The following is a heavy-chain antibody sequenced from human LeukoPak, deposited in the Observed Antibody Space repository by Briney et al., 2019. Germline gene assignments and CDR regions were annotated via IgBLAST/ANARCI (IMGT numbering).Heavy chain of an antibody. CDR2: INHSGST. CDR1: GGSFSGYY. J-gene: IGHJ5*02. V-gene: IGHV4-34*01. Sequence: SETLPLTCAVYGGSFSGYYWSWIRQPPGKGLEWIGEINHSGSTNYNPSLKSRVTISVDTSKNQFSLKLSSVTAADTAVYYCAGYSSSFYNWFDPWGQGTLVTVSS. D-gene: IGHD6-6*01. CDR3: AGYSSSFYNWFDP.